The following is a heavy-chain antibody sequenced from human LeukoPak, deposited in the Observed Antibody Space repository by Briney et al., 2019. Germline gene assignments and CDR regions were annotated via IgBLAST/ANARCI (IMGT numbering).Heavy chain of an antibody. D-gene: IGHD6-19*01. V-gene: IGHV3-74*01. CDR1: GFAFNTYW. CDR2: INGDGSST. J-gene: IGHJ4*02. Sequence: GGSLRLSCAASGFAFNTYWMHWVRQAPGRGLVWLSRINGDGSSTIYADSVKGRFTISRDNAKNTLYLHMSSLRAEDTAVYYCAKDGGGKIAVAEGYFDYWGQGTLVTVSS. CDR3: AKDGGGKIAVAEGYFDY.